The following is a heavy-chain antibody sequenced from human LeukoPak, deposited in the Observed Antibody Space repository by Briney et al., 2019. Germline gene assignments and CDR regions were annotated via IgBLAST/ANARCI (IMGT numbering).Heavy chain of an antibody. J-gene: IGHJ4*02. Sequence: SETLSLTCAVYGESFSGYSWSWFRQPPGKGLDWIGEVIHGGSSNYNPCLKSRVTISIHTSKNQFSLNLTSVTAADTAFYYCARRTGRYWGYYFDYWGQGTLVTVSS. D-gene: IGHD6-19*01. CDR2: VIHGGSS. V-gene: IGHV4-34*12. CDR1: GESFSGYS. CDR3: ARRTGRYWGYYFDY.